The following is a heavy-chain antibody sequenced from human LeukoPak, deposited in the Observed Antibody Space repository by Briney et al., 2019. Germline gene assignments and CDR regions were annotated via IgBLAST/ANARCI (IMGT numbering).Heavy chain of an antibody. CDR2: IYTGGDT. J-gene: IGHJ4*02. V-gene: IGHV3-53*01. D-gene: IGHD1-1*01. CDR1: GFIVSNNY. CDR3: AREERYYFNY. Sequence: GGSLRLSCAASGFIVSNNYMNWVRQAPGEGLEWVSVIYTGGDTYYADSVKGRFTISRDTSKNTLYLQMNSLRAEGTAVYYCAREERYYFNYWGQGTLVTVSS.